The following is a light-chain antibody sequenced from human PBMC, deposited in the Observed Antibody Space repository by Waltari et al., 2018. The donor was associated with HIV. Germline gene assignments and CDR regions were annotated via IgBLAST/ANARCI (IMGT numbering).Light chain of an antibody. V-gene: IGLV2-11*01. J-gene: IGLJ1*01. Sequence: QSALTQPHSVSGSPGQSLTISCTGTSSYVDTFVSWYQQHPGKAPQVIIYNVNNRPSGVPDRVSGSKSGNTAFLTISGLQADDEAEYHCCSHAGNFIFAFGTGTKVTVL. CDR2: NVN. CDR3: CSHAGNFIFA. CDR1: SSYVDTF.